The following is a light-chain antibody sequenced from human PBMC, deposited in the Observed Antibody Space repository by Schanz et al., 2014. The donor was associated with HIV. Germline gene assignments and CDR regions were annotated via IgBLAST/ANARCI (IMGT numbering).Light chain of an antibody. J-gene: IGLJ2*01. CDR2: EVS. CDR3: SSYAGSNNLDVV. CDR1: SSDVGGYNY. V-gene: IGLV2-8*01. Sequence: QSALTQPASVSGSLGQSVTISCTGTSSDVGGYNYVSWYQQHPGKAPKLMIYEVSKRPSGVPDRFSGSKSGNTASLTVSGLLAEDEAHYYCSSYAGSNNLDVVFGGGTKLTVL.